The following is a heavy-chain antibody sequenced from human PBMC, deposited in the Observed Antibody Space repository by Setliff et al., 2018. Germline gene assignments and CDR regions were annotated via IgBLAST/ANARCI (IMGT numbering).Heavy chain of an antibody. J-gene: IGHJ4*02. CDR1: GYSIITGYY. CDR3: AIGGGYCDFFDCFPFDN. Sequence: ASETLSLTCSVSGYSIITGYYWAWIRRLPGRGLEWIGSLHRVGTFFYNPSLVSRATLSLDTSRNQFSLRLQSVTAADTALYYCAIGGGYCDFFDCFPFDNWGQGFLVTVSS. D-gene: IGHD3-16*01. V-gene: IGHV4-38-2*02. CDR2: LHRVGTF.